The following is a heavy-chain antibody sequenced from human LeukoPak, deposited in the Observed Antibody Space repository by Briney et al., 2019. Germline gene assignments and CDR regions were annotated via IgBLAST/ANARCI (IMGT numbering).Heavy chain of an antibody. CDR3: ARAYWRKVVQFDY. V-gene: IGHV4-34*01. Sequence: SEALSLTCAVYGGSFSGYYWSWIRQPPGKGLEWIGEINHSGSTNYNPSLKSRVTISVDTSKNQFSLKLSSVTAADTAVYYCARAYWRKVVQFDYWGQGTLVTVSS. J-gene: IGHJ4*02. CDR2: INHSGST. CDR1: GGSFSGYY. D-gene: IGHD3-22*01.